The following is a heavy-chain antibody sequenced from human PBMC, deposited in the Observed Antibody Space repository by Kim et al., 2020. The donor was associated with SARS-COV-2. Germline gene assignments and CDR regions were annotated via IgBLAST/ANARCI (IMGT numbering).Heavy chain of an antibody. Sequence: SVKVSCKASGGTFSSYAISWVRQAPGQGLEWMGGIIPIFGTANYAQKLQGRVTNTADESTSTAYMEPSSLRSEHTAVYYCASPDYYGSGSYLGGDYWGQ. D-gene: IGHD3-10*01. CDR1: GGTFSSYA. CDR3: ASPDYYGSGSYLGGDY. V-gene: IGHV1-69*13. CDR2: IIPIFGTA. J-gene: IGHJ4*02.